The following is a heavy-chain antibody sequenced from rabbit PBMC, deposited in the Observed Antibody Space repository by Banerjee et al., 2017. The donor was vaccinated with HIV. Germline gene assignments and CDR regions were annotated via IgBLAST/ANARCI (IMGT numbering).Heavy chain of an antibody. Sequence: QEQLVESGGGLVQPEGSLTLTCTASGFSFSSSYYMCWVRQAPGKGLEWIGCIYAGSSGNTYYASWAKGRFTISKTSSTTVTLQMTSLTAADTATYLCARDLAGVIGWNFNLWGPGTLVTVS. V-gene: IGHV1S45*01. J-gene: IGHJ4*01. CDR3: ARDLAGVIGWNFNL. D-gene: IGHD4-1*01. CDR1: GFSFSSSYY. CDR2: IYAGSSGNT.